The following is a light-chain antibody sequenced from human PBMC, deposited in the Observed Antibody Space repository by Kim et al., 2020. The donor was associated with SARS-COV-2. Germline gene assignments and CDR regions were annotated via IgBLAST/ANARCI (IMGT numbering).Light chain of an antibody. J-gene: IGKJ4*01. CDR1: QSVSSSY. CDR3: QQYGSSPRT. V-gene: IGKV3-20*01. Sequence: SPGERVTLSCRASQSVSSSYLAWYQQKPGQAPRLLIYSASSRATGIPDRFSGSGSGTDFTLTISRLEPEDFAVYYCQQYGSSPRTFGGGTKVDIK. CDR2: SAS.